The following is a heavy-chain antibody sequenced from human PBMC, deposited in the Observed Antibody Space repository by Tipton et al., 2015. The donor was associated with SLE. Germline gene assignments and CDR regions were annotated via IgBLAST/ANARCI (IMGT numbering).Heavy chain of an antibody. Sequence: TLSLTCTVSGTSISSNYWSWIRQPPGKGLEWIGSIYYSGSTNYNPSLKSRVTISVDTSKNQFSLKLSSVTAADTAVYYCARAYSSSSVVRYYYYYMDVWGKGTTVTVSS. D-gene: IGHD6-6*01. CDR2: IYYSGST. J-gene: IGHJ6*03. V-gene: IGHV4-59*12. CDR3: ARAYSSSSVVRYYYYYMDV. CDR1: GTSISSNY.